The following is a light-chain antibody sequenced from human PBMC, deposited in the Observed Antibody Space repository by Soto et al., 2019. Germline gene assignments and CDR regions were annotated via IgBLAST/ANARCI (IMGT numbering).Light chain of an antibody. CDR1: QSISSW. CDR2: DAS. Sequence: IQITQSPSTRSASLGERVTITGRASQSISSWLAWYQQKPGKAPKLLIYDASSLESGVPSRFSGSGSGTEFTLTISSLQPDDFATYYCQQYNSYLITFCQGTRLEIK. CDR3: QQYNSYLIT. V-gene: IGKV1-5*01. J-gene: IGKJ5*01.